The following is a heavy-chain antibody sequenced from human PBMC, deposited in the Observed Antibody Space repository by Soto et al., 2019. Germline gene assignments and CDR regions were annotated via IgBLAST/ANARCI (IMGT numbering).Heavy chain of an antibody. CDR3: ARVGFGELV. V-gene: IGHV3-23*01. CDR2: IGVGGGDR. D-gene: IGHD3-10*01. Sequence: EVQLWESGGGLVQPGGSLRLSCAASGFTFSSYAMSWVRQAPGKGLEWVSIIGVGGGDRYYPESVKGRFTISRDNSRDTLYLEMNSLRDEDTAVYYFARVGFGELVWGQGTLVTVSS. CDR1: GFTFSSYA. J-gene: IGHJ4*02.